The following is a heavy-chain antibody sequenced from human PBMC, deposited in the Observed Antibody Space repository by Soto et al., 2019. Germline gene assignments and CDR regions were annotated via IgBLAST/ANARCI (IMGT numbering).Heavy chain of an antibody. J-gene: IGHJ6*02. CDR3: AKARVTIFPDPDYYYGMDV. V-gene: IGHV3-23*01. Sequence: GGSLRLSCAASGFTFSSYAMSWVRQAPGKGLEWVSAISGSGGSTYYGDSVKGRFTISRDNSKNTRYLQMNSLRAEDTAVYYCAKARVTIFPDPDYYYGMDVWGQGTTVTVSS. CDR2: ISGSGGST. CDR1: GFTFSSYA. D-gene: IGHD3-9*01.